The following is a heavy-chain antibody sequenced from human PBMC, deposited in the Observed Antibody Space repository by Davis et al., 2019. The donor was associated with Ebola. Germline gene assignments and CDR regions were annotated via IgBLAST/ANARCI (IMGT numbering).Heavy chain of an antibody. V-gene: IGHV4-59*01. CDR2: IYYSGST. CDR1: GGSFSGYY. Sequence: MPSETLSLTCAVYGGSFSGYYWSWIRQPPGKGLEWIGYIYYSGSTNYNPSLKSRVTISVDTSKNQFSLKLSSVTAADTAVYYCARGTGGNSYYWGQGTLVTVSS. D-gene: IGHD4-23*01. J-gene: IGHJ4*02. CDR3: ARGTGGNSYY.